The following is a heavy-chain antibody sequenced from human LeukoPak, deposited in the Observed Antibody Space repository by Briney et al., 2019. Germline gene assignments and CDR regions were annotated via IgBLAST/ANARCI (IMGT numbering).Heavy chain of an antibody. Sequence: PGGSLRLSCAASGFTFSDYYMSWIRQAPGKGLEWVSYISSSSSYTNYADSVKGRFTISRDNAKNSLYLQMNSLRAEYTAVYYCASVTGGYSFDYWGQGTLVTVSS. CDR1: GFTFSDYY. J-gene: IGHJ4*02. CDR3: ASVTGGYSFDY. CDR2: ISSSSSYT. D-gene: IGHD7-27*01. V-gene: IGHV3-11*03.